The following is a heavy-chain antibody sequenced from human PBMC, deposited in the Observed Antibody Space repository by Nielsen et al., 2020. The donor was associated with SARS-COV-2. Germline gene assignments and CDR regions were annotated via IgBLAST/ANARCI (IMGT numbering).Heavy chain of an antibody. Sequence: LRLSCAISGASVSRDIGWNWIRQSPSGGLEWLGRAYYRSKWYYDYPLSVRSRITITPDTSKNQFSLHLNSVTPEDTAVYYCARGWLRDFFDFWGQGTLVTVSS. D-gene: IGHD5-12*01. V-gene: IGHV6-1*01. CDR2: AYYRSKWYY. CDR3: ARGWLRDFFDF. CDR1: GASVSRDIG. J-gene: IGHJ4*02.